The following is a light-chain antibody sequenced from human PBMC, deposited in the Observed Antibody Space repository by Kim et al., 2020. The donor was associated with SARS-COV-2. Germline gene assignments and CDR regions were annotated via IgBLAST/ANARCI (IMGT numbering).Light chain of an antibody. V-gene: IGKV1-39*01. J-gene: IGKJ1*01. CDR3: QQSYSTPRT. CDR2: AAS. Sequence: ASVGDRVTITCRASQSISSYLNWYQQKPGKAPKLLIYAASSLQSGVPSRFSGSGSGTDFTLTINSLQPADFATYYCQQSYSTPRTFGQGTKVDIK. CDR1: QSISSY.